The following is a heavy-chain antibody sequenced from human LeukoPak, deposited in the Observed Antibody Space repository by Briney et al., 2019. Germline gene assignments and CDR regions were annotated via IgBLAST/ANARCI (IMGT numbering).Heavy chain of an antibody. D-gene: IGHD5-12*01. Sequence: SETLSLTCTVSGGSISSYYWSWIRQPPGKGLEWIGEINHSGSTNYNPSLKSRVTISINTSKNQFSLKLSSVTAADTAVYYCARRNGQDVVPTFRRRYYFDYWGQGTLVTVSS. J-gene: IGHJ4*02. CDR1: GGSISSYY. V-gene: IGHV4-34*01. CDR3: ARRNGQDVVPTFRRRYYFDY. CDR2: INHSGST.